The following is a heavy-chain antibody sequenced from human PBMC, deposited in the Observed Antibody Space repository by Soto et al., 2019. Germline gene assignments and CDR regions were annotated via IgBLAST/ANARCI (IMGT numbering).Heavy chain of an antibody. V-gene: IGHV3-30-3*01. D-gene: IGHD5-18*01. Sequence: GGSLRLSCAASGFTFSSYAMHWVRQAPGEGQGLRRGLVWVSRINSDGSNKYYADSVKGRFTISRDNSKNTLYLQMNSLRAEDTAVYYCARDPLWGTAMVLWYFDLWGRGTLVTVSS. CDR1: GFTFSSYA. J-gene: IGHJ2*01. CDR2: INSDGSNK. CDR3: ARDPLWGTAMVLWYFDL.